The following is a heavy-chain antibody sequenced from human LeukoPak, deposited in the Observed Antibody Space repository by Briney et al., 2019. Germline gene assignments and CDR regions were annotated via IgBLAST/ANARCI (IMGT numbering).Heavy chain of an antibody. D-gene: IGHD2-2*01. Sequence: GGSLRLSCAASGFTFSSYAMSWVRQAPGKGLEWVSAISGSGGSTYYADSVKGRFTISRDNSKNPLYLQMNSLRTEDTALYYCAKDMPGYCSSTSCSDPWGQGTLVTVSS. V-gene: IGHV3-23*01. J-gene: IGHJ5*02. CDR2: ISGSGGST. CDR3: AKDMPGYCSSTSCSDP. CDR1: GFTFSSYA.